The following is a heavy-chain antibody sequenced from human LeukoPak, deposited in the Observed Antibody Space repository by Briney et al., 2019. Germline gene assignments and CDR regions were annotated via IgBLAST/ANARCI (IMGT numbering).Heavy chain of an antibody. J-gene: IGHJ3*02. D-gene: IGHD6-13*01. CDR3: AKQIAAAGIGDAFDI. Sequence: SGGSLRLSCAASGFTFSSYAMSWVRQAPGKGLEWVSAISGSGGSTYYADSVKGRFTISRDNSKNTLYLQMNSLRAEDTAVYYCAKQIAAAGIGDAFDIWGQGTMVTVSS. CDR1: GFTFSSYA. V-gene: IGHV3-23*01. CDR2: ISGSGGST.